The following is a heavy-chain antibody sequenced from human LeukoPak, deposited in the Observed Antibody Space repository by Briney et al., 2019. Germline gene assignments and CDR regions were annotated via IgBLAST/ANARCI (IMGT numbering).Heavy chain of an antibody. J-gene: IGHJ3*02. CDR1: GVSIIAYY. Sequence: PSETLSLTCTVSGVSIIAYYWTWIRQSPGRGPEWIGHVHYAGTTRYNPSLLSRATMSADTSNNQFSLKLTSLTAADTAVYYCARGITTSPDGFNIWGQGTMVTVSS. CDR2: VHYAGTT. CDR3: ARGITTSPDGFNI. V-gene: IGHV4-59*08. D-gene: IGHD4-11*01.